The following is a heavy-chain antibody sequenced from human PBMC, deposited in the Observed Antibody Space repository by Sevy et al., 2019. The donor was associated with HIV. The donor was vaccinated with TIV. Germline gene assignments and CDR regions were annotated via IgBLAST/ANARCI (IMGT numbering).Heavy chain of an antibody. Sequence: GGSLRLSCAASGFTFDDYAMHWVRQAPGKGLEWVSLINWDGSRTYYADSVKGRFTISRDNSKNSLYLQMNNLRAEDTALYYCAKGYGANTGVDYWGQGTLVTVSS. D-gene: IGHD4-17*01. J-gene: IGHJ4*02. CDR3: AKGYGANTGVDY. V-gene: IGHV3-43D*04. CDR2: INWDGSRT. CDR1: GFTFDDYA.